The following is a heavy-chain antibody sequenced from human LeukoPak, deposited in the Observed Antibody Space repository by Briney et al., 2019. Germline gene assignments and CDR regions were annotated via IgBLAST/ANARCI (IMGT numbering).Heavy chain of an antibody. CDR1: GFSFGDDA. Sequence: GFLRLSCTASGFSFGDDAWSWFRQAPGRGLEFVSFIRKKGYGETTDYAASVRGRFTISRDDAKSTAYLQMNSLEIEDTALYYCSRGLHDYGDSNYYFDQWGRGTQVTVSS. J-gene: IGHJ4*02. V-gene: IGHV3-49*03. CDR2: IRKKGYGETT. D-gene: IGHD4-17*01. CDR3: SRGLHDYGDSNYYFDQ.